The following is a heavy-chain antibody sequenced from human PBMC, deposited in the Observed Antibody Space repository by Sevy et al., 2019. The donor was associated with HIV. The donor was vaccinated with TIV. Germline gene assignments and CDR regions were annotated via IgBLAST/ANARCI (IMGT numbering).Heavy chain of an antibody. J-gene: IGHJ5*02. Sequence: SETLSLTCAVSGGSISSYYWSWIRQPAGKGLEWIGRIYTSGSTNYNPALKSRVTMSVDTSKNQFSLKVNSVTAADTAVYYCGRDGSRDWNLPNWFDPWGQGTLVTVSS. CDR1: GGSISSYY. CDR2: IYTSGST. CDR3: GRDGSRDWNLPNWFDP. V-gene: IGHV4-4*07. D-gene: IGHD1-7*01.